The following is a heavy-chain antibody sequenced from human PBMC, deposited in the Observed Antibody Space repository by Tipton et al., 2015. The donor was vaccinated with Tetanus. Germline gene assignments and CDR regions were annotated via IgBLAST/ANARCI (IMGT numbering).Heavy chain of an antibody. J-gene: IGHJ6*02. CDR3: ASTVGHSGGYYYDYGMDV. D-gene: IGHD3-16*01. CDR2: IYYIGST. Sequence: TLSLTCTVSGGSISSYYWSWIRQPPGKGLEWIGYIYYIGSTNYNPSLKSRVTISVDTSKNQFSLKLSSVTAADTAVYYCASTVGHSGGYYYDYGMDVWGQGATVTVSS. V-gene: IGHV4-59*01. CDR1: GGSISSYY.